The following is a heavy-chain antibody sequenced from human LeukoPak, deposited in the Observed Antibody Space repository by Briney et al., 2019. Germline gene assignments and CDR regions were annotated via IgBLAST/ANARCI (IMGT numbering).Heavy chain of an antibody. J-gene: IGHJ6*03. D-gene: IGHD2-2*01. V-gene: IGHV5-51*01. CDR3: ARGYEAPYYYMDV. CDR2: IYAGDSDT. Sequence: GESLKISCKGSGYSFSTYWIAWVRHMPAKGVEWVGIIYAGDSDTTYSPSFQGQVTISADKSISTAYLQWSSPEASDTAMYYCARGYEAPYYYMDVWGKGTTVTVSS. CDR1: GYSFSTYW.